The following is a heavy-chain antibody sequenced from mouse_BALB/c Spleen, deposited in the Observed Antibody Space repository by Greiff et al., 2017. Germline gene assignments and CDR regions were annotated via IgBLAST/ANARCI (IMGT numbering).Heavy chain of an antibody. CDR3: ASIGDYAMDY. CDR1: GYNIKDTY. CDR2: IDPANGNT. Sequence: EVQLQESGAELVKPGASVKLSCTASGYNIKDTYMHWVKQRPEQGLEWIGRIDPANGNTKYNPKFQGKATITADTSSITAYLQLSSLTSEYTAVSYCASIGDYAMDYWGQGTSVTVSS. D-gene: IGHD2-14*01. J-gene: IGHJ4*01. V-gene: IGHV14-3*02.